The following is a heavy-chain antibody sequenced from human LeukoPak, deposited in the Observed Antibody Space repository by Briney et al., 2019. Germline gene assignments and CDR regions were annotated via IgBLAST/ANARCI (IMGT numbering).Heavy chain of an antibody. V-gene: IGHV4-59*01. J-gene: IGHJ6*02. CDR1: GGSISSYY. Sequence: SETLSLTCTVSGGSISSYYWSWIRQPPGKGLEWIGYIYDSGSTNYNPSLKGRVTISVDTSKNQFSLKLSSVTAVDTAVYYCARVGGTNYYYYGMDVWGQGTTVTVSS. D-gene: IGHD1-1*01. CDR2: IYDSGST. CDR3: ARVGGTNYYYYGMDV.